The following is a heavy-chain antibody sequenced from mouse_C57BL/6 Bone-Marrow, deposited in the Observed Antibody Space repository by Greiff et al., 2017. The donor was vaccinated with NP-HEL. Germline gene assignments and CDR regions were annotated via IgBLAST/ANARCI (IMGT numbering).Heavy chain of an antibody. CDR1: GYTFTSYW. J-gene: IGHJ4*01. CDR2: IYPSDSET. D-gene: IGHD2-2*01. Sequence: QVQLQQPGAELVRPGSSVKLSCKASGYTFTSYWMDWVKQRPGQGLEWIGNIYPSDSETHYNQKFKDKATLTVDKSSSTAYMQLSSLTSEDSAVYYCAREKIWLRYAMDHWGQGTSVTVSS. V-gene: IGHV1-61*01. CDR3: AREKIWLRYAMDH.